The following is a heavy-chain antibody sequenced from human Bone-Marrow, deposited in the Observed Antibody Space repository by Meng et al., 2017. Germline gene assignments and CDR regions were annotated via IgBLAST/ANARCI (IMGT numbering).Heavy chain of an antibody. J-gene: IGHJ4*02. Sequence: GSLRLSCTVSGGSISSYYWSWIRQPPGKGLEWIGYIYYSGSTNYNPSLKSRVTISVDTSKNQFSLKLSSVTAADTAVYYCARDGTFAAIARTFDYWGQGTLVTVSS. V-gene: IGHV4-59*01. D-gene: IGHD2-2*01. CDR2: IYYSGST. CDR3: ARDGTFAAIARTFDY. CDR1: GGSISSYY.